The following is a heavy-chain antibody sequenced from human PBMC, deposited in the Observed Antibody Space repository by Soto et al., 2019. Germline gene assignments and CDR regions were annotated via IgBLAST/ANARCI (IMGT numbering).Heavy chain of an antibody. CDR2: IIPMFSTP. Sequence: SVKVSCKASGGNFRSEAISWVRQAPGHGLEWMGRIIPMFSTPHYAQKFQGRVTIIADESTTAVSMEMRGLTYEDTAVYYCARAQFSDILTADDYGMDVWGQGTSVTVSS. D-gene: IGHD3-9*01. V-gene: IGHV1-69*13. CDR1: GGNFRSEA. CDR3: ARAQFSDILTADDYGMDV. J-gene: IGHJ6*02.